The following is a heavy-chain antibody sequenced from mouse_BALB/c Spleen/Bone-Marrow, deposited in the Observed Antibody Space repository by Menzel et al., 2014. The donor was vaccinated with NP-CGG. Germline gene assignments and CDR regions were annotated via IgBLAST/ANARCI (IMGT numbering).Heavy chain of an antibody. CDR1: GFTFTDYY. CDR2: IRNKANGYTT. J-gene: IGHJ2*01. D-gene: IGHD1-1*01. CDR3: ARDIGGITLDY. Sequence: EVKLVESGGGLVQPGGSLRLSCATSGFTFTDYYMNWVRQPPGKALEWLGFIRNKANGYTTEYSASVKGRFTISRDNSQSILYLQMNTLRAEDSATYYCARDIGGITLDYSGHGTTLTVSS. V-gene: IGHV7-3*02.